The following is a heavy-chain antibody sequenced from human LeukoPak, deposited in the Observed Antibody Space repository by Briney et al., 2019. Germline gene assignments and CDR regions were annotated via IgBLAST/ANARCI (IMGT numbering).Heavy chain of an antibody. CDR3: ARGTAYGDTGSFDY. CDR2: IYYSGST. CDR1: GDSISSYS. D-gene: IGHD4-17*01. J-gene: IGHJ4*02. Sequence: SETLSLTCTVSGDSISSYSWSWIRQPPGKELEWIAYIYYSGSTNYNPSLKSRVTMSVDTSTNHVSLKLSSLTAADSAVYYCARGTAYGDTGSFDYWGQGTLVTVSS. V-gene: IGHV4-59*01.